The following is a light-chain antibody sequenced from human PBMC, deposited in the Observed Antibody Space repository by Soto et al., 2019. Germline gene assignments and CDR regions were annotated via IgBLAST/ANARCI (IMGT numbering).Light chain of an antibody. CDR1: QSVSSN. CDR2: GAS. Sequence: EIVMTQSPATLSVSPGERATLSCRASQSVSSNLAWYQQKPGQAPRLLIYGASTRATGIPARFSGSGSGTEFFLTISSLQSEDFAVYYCQQHFNGPITFGQGTRLEIK. V-gene: IGKV3-15*01. J-gene: IGKJ5*01. CDR3: QQHFNGPIT.